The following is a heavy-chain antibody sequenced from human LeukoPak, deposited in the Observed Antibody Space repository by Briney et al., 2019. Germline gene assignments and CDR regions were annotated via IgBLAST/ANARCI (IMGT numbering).Heavy chain of an antibody. CDR3: ARARLQWEVRYPRFDS. CDR1: GFAFSTYA. J-gene: IGHJ4*02. Sequence: RGSLRLSCSASGFAFSTYAMHWVRQAPGKGLEWVAVISYDGSYKDYGDPVKGRFTLSRDNSKSTVFLEMSSLRAEDTAVYHCARARLQWEVRYPRFDSWGQGTPVSVSS. V-gene: IGHV3-30*03. D-gene: IGHD1-26*01. CDR2: ISYDGSYK.